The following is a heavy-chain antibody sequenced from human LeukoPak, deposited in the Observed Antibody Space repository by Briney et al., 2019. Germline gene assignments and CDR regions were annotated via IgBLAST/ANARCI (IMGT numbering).Heavy chain of an antibody. CDR2: IKSKTDGGTT. V-gene: IGHV3-15*01. J-gene: IGHJ3*02. Sequence: GGSLRLSCAASGFTFSNAWMSWVRQAPGKGLEWVGRIKSKTDGGTTDYAAPVKGRFTISRDDSKNTLYLQMNSLKIEDTAAYYCTTNIVGASAAFDIWGQGTMVTVSS. D-gene: IGHD1-26*01. CDR1: GFTFSNAW. CDR3: TTNIVGASAAFDI.